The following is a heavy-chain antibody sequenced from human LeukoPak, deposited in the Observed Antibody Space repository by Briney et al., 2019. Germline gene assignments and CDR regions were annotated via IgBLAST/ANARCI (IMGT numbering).Heavy chain of an antibody. V-gene: IGHV1-69*13. CDR2: IIPIFGTA. Sequence: GASVKVSCKASGGTFSSFSWVRQAPGQGLEWMGGIIPIFGTANYAQKFQGRVTITADESTSTAYMELSSLRSEDTAVYYCAREIVVVPAADGGWFDPWGQGTLVTVSS. CDR3: AREIVVVPAADGGWFDP. J-gene: IGHJ5*02. D-gene: IGHD2-2*01. CDR1: GGTFSS.